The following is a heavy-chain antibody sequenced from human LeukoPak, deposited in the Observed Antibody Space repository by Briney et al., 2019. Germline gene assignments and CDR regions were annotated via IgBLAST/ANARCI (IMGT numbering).Heavy chain of an antibody. D-gene: IGHD1-26*01. J-gene: IGHJ4*02. V-gene: IGHV4-39*07. CDR1: GGSISSSSYY. Sequence: SETLSLTCTVSGGSISSSSYYWGWIRQPPGKGLEWIGSIYHSGSTYYNPSLKSRVTISVDTSKNQFSLKLSSVTAADTAVYYCARGGAILPLDYWGQGTLVTVSS. CDR3: ARGGAILPLDY. CDR2: IYHSGST.